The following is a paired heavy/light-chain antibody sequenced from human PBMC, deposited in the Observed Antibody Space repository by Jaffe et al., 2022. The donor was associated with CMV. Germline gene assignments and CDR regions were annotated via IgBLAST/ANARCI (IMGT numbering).Light chain of an antibody. CDR1: QSLLHSNGYNY. J-gene: IGKJ5*01. V-gene: IGKV2-28*01. CDR3: MQTLQASIT. Sequence: EIVMTQSPLSLSVTPGEPASISCRSSQSLLHSNGYNYVDWYLQKPGQSPQLLIFMGSNRASGVPDRFSGSGSGRDFTLKITRVEAEDVGVYYCMQTLQASITFGQGTRLEIK. CDR2: MGS.
Heavy chain of an antibody. Sequence: QVQLQESGPGLVKPSETLSLTCNVSGGSVGRYYWSWIRQPAGKGLEWIGRLYPSGNTDYSPSLKSRLSMSVDTSNNQISLRLTSVSAADTAVYYCAREIYRRGYSDYLDWAHYFGLDVWGPGTTVTVSS. J-gene: IGHJ6*02. CDR3: AREIYRRGYSDYLDWAHYFGLDV. CDR2: LYPSGNT. V-gene: IGHV4-4*07. D-gene: IGHD5-12*01. CDR1: GGSVGRYY.